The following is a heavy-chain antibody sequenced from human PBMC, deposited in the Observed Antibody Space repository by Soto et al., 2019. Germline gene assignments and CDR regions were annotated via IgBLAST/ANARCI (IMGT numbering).Heavy chain of an antibody. D-gene: IGHD3-22*01. CDR2: ISDSGGST. CDR3: GNHGGNSAYYYFDY. CDR1: GFTFNSYA. V-gene: IGHV3-23*01. J-gene: IGHJ4*02. Sequence: EVQLLESGGGLVQPGGSLRLSCAASGFTFNSYAMNWVRQAPGKGLEWVSSISDSGGSTYYADSVKGRFTISRDNSKNTLYMQMNSLRAEDAAVYYGGNHGGNSAYYYFDYWGQGILVTVSS.